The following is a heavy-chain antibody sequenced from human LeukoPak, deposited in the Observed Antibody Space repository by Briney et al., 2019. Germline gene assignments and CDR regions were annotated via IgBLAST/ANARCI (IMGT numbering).Heavy chain of an antibody. Sequence: GRSLRLSCAASGFTFSSYAMHWVRQAPGKGLEWVAIISYDGSNKYYADSVRGRFTISRDNSKNTLYLQMNSLRAEDTALYYCARDPTLDEVGATMMLNYWGQGTLVTVSS. CDR1: GFTFSSYA. V-gene: IGHV3-30*04. CDR2: ISYDGSNK. CDR3: ARDPTLDEVGATMMLNY. D-gene: IGHD1-26*01. J-gene: IGHJ4*02.